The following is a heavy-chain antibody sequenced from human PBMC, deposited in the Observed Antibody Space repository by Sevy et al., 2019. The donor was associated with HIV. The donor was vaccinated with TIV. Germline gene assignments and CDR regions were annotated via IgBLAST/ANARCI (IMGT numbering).Heavy chain of an antibody. Sequence: GGSLRLSCTASGFTFGDYAMSWFRQAPGKGLEWVGFIRSKAYGGTTEYAASVKGRFTISRDESKSIAYLQMNSLKTEDTAVYYCTRGASGTTAPYYFDYWGQGTLVTVSS. D-gene: IGHD1-1*01. CDR1: GFTFGDYA. J-gene: IGHJ4*02. CDR3: TRGASGTTAPYYFDY. V-gene: IGHV3-49*03. CDR2: IRSKAYGGTT.